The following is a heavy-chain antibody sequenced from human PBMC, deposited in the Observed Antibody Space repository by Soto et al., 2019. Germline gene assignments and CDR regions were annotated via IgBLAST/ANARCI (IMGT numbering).Heavy chain of an antibody. D-gene: IGHD3-3*01. CDR3: TTVTDFWSGYYPPYYYYGMDV. Sequence: GGSLRLSCAASGFTFSNAWRNWVRQAPGKGLEWVGRIKSKTDGGTTDYAAPVKGRFTISRDDSKNTLYLQMNSLKTEDTAVYYCTTVTDFWSGYYPPYYYYGMDVWGQGTTVTVSS. CDR2: IKSKTDGGTT. J-gene: IGHJ6*02. CDR1: GFTFSNAW. V-gene: IGHV3-15*07.